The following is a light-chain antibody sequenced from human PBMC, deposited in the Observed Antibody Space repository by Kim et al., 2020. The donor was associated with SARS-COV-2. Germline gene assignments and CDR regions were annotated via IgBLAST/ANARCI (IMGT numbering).Light chain of an antibody. J-gene: IGKJ5*01. CDR2: LGS. Sequence: DIVMTQSPLSLPVTPGEPASISCRSSQSLLHSNEYNYLDWYLQKPGQSPQLLIYLGSNRASGVPDRFSGSGSGTDFTLKIGGVEAEDVGVYCCMQGLQSTTFGQGTRLEIK. V-gene: IGKV2-28*01. CDR3: MQGLQSTT. CDR1: QSLLHSNEYNY.